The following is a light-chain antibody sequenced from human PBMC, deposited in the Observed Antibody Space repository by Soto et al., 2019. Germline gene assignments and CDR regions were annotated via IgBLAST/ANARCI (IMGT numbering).Light chain of an antibody. CDR1: QSVSSSY. Sequence: EIVLTQSPGTLSLSRGERGTLSCRASQSVSSSYLAWYQQKPGQAPRLLMYGTSTRATGTPDRFSGSGSGTDLTLTISGLEPEEVAVYDCQQYGSSPRTFGQGTKVDIK. J-gene: IGKJ1*01. CDR3: QQYGSSPRT. V-gene: IGKV3-20*01. CDR2: GTS.